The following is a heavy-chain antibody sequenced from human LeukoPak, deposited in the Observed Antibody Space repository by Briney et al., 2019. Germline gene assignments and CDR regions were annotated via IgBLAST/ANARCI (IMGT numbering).Heavy chain of an antibody. V-gene: IGHV3-7*01. CDR1: GFTFDDYD. CDR2: IKQDGSEK. D-gene: IGHD6-13*01. J-gene: IGHJ4*02. CDR3: ASPGTASQPLYYFDY. Sequence: GGSLRLSCAASGFTFDDYDMHWVRQAPGKGLEWVANIKQDGSEKYYVDSVKGRFTISRDNAKNSLYLQMNSLRAEDTAVYYCASPGTASQPLYYFDYWGQGTLVTVSS.